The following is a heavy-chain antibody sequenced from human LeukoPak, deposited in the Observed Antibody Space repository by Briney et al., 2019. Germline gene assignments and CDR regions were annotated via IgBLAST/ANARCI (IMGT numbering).Heavy chain of an antibody. V-gene: IGHV3-11*04. CDR3: AGNYDFWRAYYFDY. J-gene: IGHJ4*02. CDR1: GFTFSEYY. Sequence: GGSLRLSCAASGFTFSEYYMSWIRQAPGKGLEWVSYISSSGSTIYYADSVKGRFTISRDNAKNSLYLQMNSLRAEDTAVYYCAGNYDFWRAYYFDYWRQGTLVTVSS. CDR2: ISSSGSTI. D-gene: IGHD3-3*01.